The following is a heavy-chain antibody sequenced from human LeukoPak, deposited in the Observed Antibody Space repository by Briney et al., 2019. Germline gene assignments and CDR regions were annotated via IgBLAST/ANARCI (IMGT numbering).Heavy chain of an antibody. CDR1: GFTFSDYY. J-gene: IGHJ4*02. D-gene: IGHD2-21*02. V-gene: IGHV3-11*06. Sequence: GGSLRLSCAASGFTFSDYYMSWIRQAPGKGLEWVSYISSSSRYTNYADSVKGRFTISRDNAKNSLYLQMNSLRAEDTAVYYCARGPTSRGDVDYWGQGTLVTVSS. CDR2: ISSSSRYT. CDR3: ARGPTSRGDVDY.